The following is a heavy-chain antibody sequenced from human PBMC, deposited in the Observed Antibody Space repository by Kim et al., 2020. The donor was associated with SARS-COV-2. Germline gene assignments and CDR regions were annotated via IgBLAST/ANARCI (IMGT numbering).Heavy chain of an antibody. Sequence: ASVKVSCKTSGYTFTGYYVHWVRQAPGQGLEWMGWINPNDGGTSYAQNFQGRVTVTRDTSINTIYMELSGLRFDDTALYYCARYYGRSSCHEGSDVFDVWGQGTIVTVSS. CDR1: GYTFTGYY. CDR3: ARYYGRSSCHEGSDVFDV. CDR2: INPNDGGT. J-gene: IGHJ3*01. D-gene: IGHD2-2*01. V-gene: IGHV1-2*02.